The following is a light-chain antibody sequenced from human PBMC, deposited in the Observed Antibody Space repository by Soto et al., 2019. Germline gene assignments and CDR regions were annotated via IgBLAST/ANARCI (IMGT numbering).Light chain of an antibody. CDR1: SSDVGSYNL. CDR2: EVS. V-gene: IGLV2-14*02. J-gene: IGLJ1*01. Sequence: QSALTQPASVSGSPGQSITLSCTGTSSDVGSYNLVSWYQQHPGKAPKLIIYEVSNRPSGVSNRFSGSKSGNTASLTISGLQAEDEADYYWNSYTSSSTNVFGTGTKLTVL. CDR3: NSYTSSSTNV.